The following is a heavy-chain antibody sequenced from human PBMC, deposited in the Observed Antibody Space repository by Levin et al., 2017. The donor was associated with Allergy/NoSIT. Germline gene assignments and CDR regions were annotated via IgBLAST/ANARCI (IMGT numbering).Heavy chain of an antibody. CDR2: ISYDGSNK. V-gene: IGHV3-30-3*01. D-gene: IGHD5-12*01. CDR1: GFTFSSYA. J-gene: IGHJ3*02. CDR3: ARDRIVATIRRGSAFDI. Sequence: GESLKISCAASGFTFSSYAMHWVRQAPGKGLEWVAVISYDGSNKYYADSVKGRFTISRDNSKNTLYLQMNSLRAEDTAVYYCARDRIVATIRRGSAFDIWGQGTMVTVSS.